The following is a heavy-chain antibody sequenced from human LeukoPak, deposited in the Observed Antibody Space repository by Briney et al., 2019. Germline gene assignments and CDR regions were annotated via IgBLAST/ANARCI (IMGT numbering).Heavy chain of an antibody. CDR1: GGSFSGYC. Sequence: SETQSLTRAVYGGSFSGYCWSWIRQPPGKGLEWIGEINHSGSTNYNPSLKSRVTISVDTSKNQFSLKLSSVTAADTAVYYCARVRISMIVVAYGMDVWGQGTMVTVSS. V-gene: IGHV4-34*01. CDR2: INHSGST. J-gene: IGHJ6*02. CDR3: ARVRISMIVVAYGMDV. D-gene: IGHD3-22*01.